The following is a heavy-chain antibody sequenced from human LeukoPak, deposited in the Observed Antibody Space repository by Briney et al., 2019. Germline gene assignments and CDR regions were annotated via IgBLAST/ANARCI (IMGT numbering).Heavy chain of an antibody. CDR1: GFTFSSYA. CDR2: ISYDGRDK. V-gene: IGHV3-30*04. Sequence: GGSLRLSCAASGFTFSSYAMHWVRQAPGKGLEWVTVISYDGRDKHYADSVKGRFTVFRDNSKNTLYLQMNSLRAEDTAVYYCATDPRYCSGTSCSDWGQGTLVTVSS. D-gene: IGHD2-2*01. J-gene: IGHJ4*02. CDR3: ATDPRYCSGTSCSD.